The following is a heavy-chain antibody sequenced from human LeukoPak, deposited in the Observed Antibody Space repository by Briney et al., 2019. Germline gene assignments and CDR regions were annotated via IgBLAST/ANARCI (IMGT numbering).Heavy chain of an antibody. CDR2: ISGDGSSI. CDR1: GFTFDDYA. CDR3: ARDLDHYYGSGGGY. J-gene: IGHJ4*02. Sequence: GGSLRLSCAASGFTFDDYAMHWVRQAPGEGLVWVSRISGDGSSIGYADSVKGRFAISRDNAKDTLYLQMNTLRAEDSAVYYCARDLDHYYGSGGGYWGQGTLVTVSS. V-gene: IGHV3-74*01. D-gene: IGHD3-10*01.